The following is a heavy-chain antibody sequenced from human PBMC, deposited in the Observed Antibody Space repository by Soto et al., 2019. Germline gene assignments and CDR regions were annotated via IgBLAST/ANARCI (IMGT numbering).Heavy chain of an antibody. Sequence: GGSLRLSCAASGFTFSSYAMSWVRQAPGKGLEWVSAISGSGGSTYYADSVKGRFTISRDNSKNTLHLQMNSLRAEDTAVYYCAKCEVRGVNYYGMDVWGQGTTVTVSS. D-gene: IGHD3-10*01. V-gene: IGHV3-23*01. CDR2: ISGSGGST. CDR3: AKCEVRGVNYYGMDV. J-gene: IGHJ6*02. CDR1: GFTFSSYA.